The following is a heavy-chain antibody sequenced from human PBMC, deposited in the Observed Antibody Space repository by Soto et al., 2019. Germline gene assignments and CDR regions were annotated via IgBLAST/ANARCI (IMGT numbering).Heavy chain of an antibody. J-gene: IGHJ6*02. CDR1: GFTFSSYA. D-gene: IGHD6-13*01. CDR3: ANTEMGIAAAVTRPLPKHSYYYGMDV. Sequence: GGSLRLSCAASGFTFSSYAMSWVRQAPGKGLEWVSAISGSGGSTYYADSVKGRFTISRDNSKNTLYLQMNSLRAEDTAVYYCANTEMGIAAAVTRPLPKHSYYYGMDVWGQGTTATVSS. CDR2: ISGSGGST. V-gene: IGHV3-23*01.